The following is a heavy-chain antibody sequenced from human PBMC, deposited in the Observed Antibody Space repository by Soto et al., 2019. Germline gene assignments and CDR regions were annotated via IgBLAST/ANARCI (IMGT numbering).Heavy chain of an antibody. V-gene: IGHV1-24*01. CDR1: GDTLTELS. CDR2: FDPEDGET. CDR3: ARGLRTFDY. J-gene: IGHJ4*02. D-gene: IGHD4-17*01. Sequence: ASVKVSCKFSGDTLTELSMHWVRQAPGQGLEWMGGFDPEDGETIYAQKFQGRVTMTEDTSTDTAYMELSSLRPEDTAVYYCARGLRTFDYWGQGTLVTVSS.